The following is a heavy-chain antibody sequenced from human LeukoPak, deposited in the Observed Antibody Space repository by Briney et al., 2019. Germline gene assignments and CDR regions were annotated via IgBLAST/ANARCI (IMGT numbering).Heavy chain of an antibody. J-gene: IGHJ4*02. CDR3: ARAAAGPFDY. Sequence: ASVKVSCKASGYTFTSYDINWVRQATGQGLEWMGWMNPNSGNTGYAQKFQGRVTITADESTSTAYMELSSLRSEDTAVYYCARAAAGPFDYWGQGTLVTVSS. CDR2: MNPNSGNT. CDR1: GYTFTSYD. D-gene: IGHD6-13*01. V-gene: IGHV1-8*01.